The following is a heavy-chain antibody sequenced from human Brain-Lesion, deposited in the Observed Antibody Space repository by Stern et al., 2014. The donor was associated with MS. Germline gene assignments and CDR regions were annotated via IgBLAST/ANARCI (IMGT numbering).Heavy chain of an antibody. D-gene: IGHD3-3*01. Sequence: QVQLMQSGAEVKKPGASVKVSCKASGYTLTELSMHWVRQAPGKGLEWMGGFDPEDGETIYAQKFQGRVTMTEDTSTDTAYMELSSLRSEDTAVYYCATDRDDFRSGYSAPTKGYGLDVWGQGTTVTVTS. CDR2: FDPEDGET. CDR1: GYTLTELS. V-gene: IGHV1-24*01. CDR3: ATDRDDFRSGYSAPTKGYGLDV. J-gene: IGHJ6*02.